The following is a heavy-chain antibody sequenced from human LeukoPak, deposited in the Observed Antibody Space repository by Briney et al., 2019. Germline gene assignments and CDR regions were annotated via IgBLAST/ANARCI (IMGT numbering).Heavy chain of an antibody. J-gene: IGHJ4*02. V-gene: IGHV3-73*01. CDR2: IRSKANSYAT. CDR1: GFTFSGSA. Sequence: PGGSLRLSCAASGFTFSGSAMHWVRQASGKGLEWVGRIRSKANSYATAYAASVKGRFTISRDDSKNTAYLQMNSLRAEDTAVYYCARDSVIYGYWGQGTLVTVSS. CDR3: ARDSVIYGY. D-gene: IGHD3/OR15-3a*01.